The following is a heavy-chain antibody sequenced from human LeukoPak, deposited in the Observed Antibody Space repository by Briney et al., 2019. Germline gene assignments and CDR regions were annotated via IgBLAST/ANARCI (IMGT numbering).Heavy chain of an antibody. D-gene: IGHD3-22*01. Sequence: SVKVSCKASGNTFSGYYLHWVRQAPGQGLEWMGWINANTGDTKYAQGFQGRVAMTRDTSISTGYVELSRLTSDDTAMYYCARDRRSSGYLDAFDIWGQGTMVTVSS. CDR1: GNTFSGYY. CDR3: ARDRRSSGYLDAFDI. CDR2: INANTGDT. V-gene: IGHV1-2*02. J-gene: IGHJ3*02.